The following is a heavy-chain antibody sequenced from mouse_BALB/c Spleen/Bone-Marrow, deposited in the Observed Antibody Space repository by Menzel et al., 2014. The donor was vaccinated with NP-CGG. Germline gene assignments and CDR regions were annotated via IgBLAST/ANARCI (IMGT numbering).Heavy chain of an antibody. Sequence: EVQLVESGGGLVQPGGSRKLSCAASGFTFSSFGMHWVRQAPEEGLEWVAYISNGSSTVYYADTMKGRFTISRDNPKNTLFLQMTSLRSEDTAMYYCARKGAMITHYYAMDYWGQGTSVTVSS. V-gene: IGHV5-17*02. CDR1: GFTFSSFG. J-gene: IGHJ4*01. CDR3: ARKGAMITHYYAMDY. D-gene: IGHD2-4*01. CDR2: ISNGSSTV.